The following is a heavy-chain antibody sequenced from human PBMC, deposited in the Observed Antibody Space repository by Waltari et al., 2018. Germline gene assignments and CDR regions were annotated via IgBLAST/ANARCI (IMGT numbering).Heavy chain of an antibody. CDR3: ARGLYQYGSGHYYGY. CDR2: IKNSGIS. V-gene: IGHV4-34*01. D-gene: IGHD3-10*01. CDR1: GASFSQYY. Sequence: QVQLQQWGAGLLKPSETLSLTCPDHGASFSQYYWSWIRQPPGKGLQWIGEIKNSGISNYDPSLKGRVTISVDTPKNQLSLEMSSVTAADTAVYYCARGLYQYGSGHYYGYWGQGALVTVSS. J-gene: IGHJ4*02.